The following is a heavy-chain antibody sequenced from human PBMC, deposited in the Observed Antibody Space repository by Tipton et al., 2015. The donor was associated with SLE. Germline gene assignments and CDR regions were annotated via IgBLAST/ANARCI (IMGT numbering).Heavy chain of an antibody. V-gene: IGHV3-30*18. J-gene: IGHJ6*02. CDR3: AKDRITTVQGVCMDV. D-gene: IGHD3-10*01. CDR1: GFTFSSYG. Sequence: SLRLSCAASGFTFSSYGMHWVRQAPGKGLEWVAVIWYDGSNKYYADSVKGRFTISRDNSKNTLYLQMNSLRAEDTAVYYCAKDRITTVQGVCMDVWGQGTTVTVSS. CDR2: IWYDGSNK.